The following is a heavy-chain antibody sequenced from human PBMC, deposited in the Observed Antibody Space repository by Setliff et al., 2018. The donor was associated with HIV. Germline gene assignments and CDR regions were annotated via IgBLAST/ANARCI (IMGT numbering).Heavy chain of an antibody. CDR1: GFIFGRYW. CDR3: AGSRGYFVQAD. CDR2: IETDGSDT. D-gene: IGHD1-1*01. V-gene: IGHV3-74*01. Sequence: GGSLRLSCAASGFIFGRYWMHWVRQTPEQGLEWVARIETDGSDTSYADSVTGRFSISRDNTNNLLYLEMNSLRAEDAAVYYCAGSRGYFVQADWGQGTLVTVSS. J-gene: IGHJ4*02.